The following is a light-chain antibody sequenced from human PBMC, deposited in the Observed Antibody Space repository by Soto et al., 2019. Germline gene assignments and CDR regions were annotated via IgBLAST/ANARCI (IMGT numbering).Light chain of an antibody. J-gene: IGKJ4*01. CDR2: DAS. CDR3: QQLNNLPLT. V-gene: IGKV3-11*01. Sequence: EIVFSQSPATRSLSTGERATLSCRASHSVRSDLAWYQQKPGQAPRLLIYDASRRATGIPARFSGSGSGTDFTLTISSLEPEDFAVYYCQQLNNLPLTFGGGTKVDIK. CDR1: HSVRSD.